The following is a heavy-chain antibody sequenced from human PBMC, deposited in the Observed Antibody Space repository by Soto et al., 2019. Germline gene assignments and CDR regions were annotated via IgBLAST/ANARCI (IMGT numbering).Heavy chain of an antibody. CDR1: GYSFTNYG. D-gene: IGHD6-19*01. J-gene: IGHJ6*03. Sequence: QDQLVQSGVEVKKPGASVKVSCKASGYSFTNYGITWVRQAPGQGFEWMGWISAYNGNTNYAQKFQGSVPLTTDASTSTAYFELRSRRSADTAVYYCARDRGVAPPVAGNTHYYYYMDVWGKGTTVTVSS. CDR3: ARDRGVAPPVAGNTHYYYYMDV. V-gene: IGHV1-18*01. CDR2: ISAYNGNT.